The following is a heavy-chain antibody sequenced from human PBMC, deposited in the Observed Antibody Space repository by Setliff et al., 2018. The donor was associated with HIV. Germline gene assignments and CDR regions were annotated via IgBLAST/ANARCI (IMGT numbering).Heavy chain of an antibody. Sequence: GGSLRLSCAASGFTFSDYSMNWVRQAPGKGLEWVSYISRSSTTMYYADSVKGRFTISRDNAKNSLFLQMNSLRAEDTAVYYCARVLQPLVLSSYMDVWGKGTTVTVSS. V-gene: IGHV3-48*01. CDR3: ARVLQPLVLSSYMDV. J-gene: IGHJ6*03. CDR2: ISRSSTTM. D-gene: IGHD6-13*01. CDR1: GFTFSDYS.